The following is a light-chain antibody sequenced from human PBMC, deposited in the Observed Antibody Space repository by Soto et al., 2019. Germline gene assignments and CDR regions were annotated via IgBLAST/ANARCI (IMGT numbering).Light chain of an antibody. CDR1: NTGINNY. CDR3: QQFNNYPRT. CDR2: DAS. J-gene: IGKJ4*01. Sequence: LSQSPGTLSLSPGERATLSCSTTNTGINNYLAWYQQKPGQAPRLLIYDASTRATGIPDRFSGGGSGTDFTLTISSLEPEDFAVYYCQQFNNYPRTFGGGTKVDIK. V-gene: IGKV3-20*01.